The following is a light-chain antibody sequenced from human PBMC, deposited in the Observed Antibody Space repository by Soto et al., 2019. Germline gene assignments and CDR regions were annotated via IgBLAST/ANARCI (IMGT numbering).Light chain of an antibody. Sequence: EIVLTQSPGTLSLSPWERATLSCSASQSVSNNYLAWYQQKPGQAPRLLIYGASNRAAGIPDRFSGSGSGTDFTLTISRLEPEDFAVYYCKQYGSSGKFGQGTKVDIK. V-gene: IGKV3-20*01. CDR3: KQYGSSGK. CDR1: QSVSNNY. J-gene: IGKJ1*01. CDR2: GAS.